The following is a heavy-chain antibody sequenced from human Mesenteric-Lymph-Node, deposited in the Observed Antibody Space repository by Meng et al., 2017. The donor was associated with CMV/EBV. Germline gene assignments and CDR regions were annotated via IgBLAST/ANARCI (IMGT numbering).Heavy chain of an antibody. Sequence: GESLKISCAASGFVLSSNYMTWFRRAPGRRLEWVSVVYSGGTTYYAKSVEGRFTVSRDESKNTLYLHMTNLRPDDTAVYYCARLRFLEWSGSDVWGQGTTVTVSS. J-gene: IGHJ6*02. D-gene: IGHD3-3*01. V-gene: IGHV3-66*02. CDR3: ARLRFLEWSGSDV. CDR2: VYSGGTT. CDR1: GFVLSSNY.